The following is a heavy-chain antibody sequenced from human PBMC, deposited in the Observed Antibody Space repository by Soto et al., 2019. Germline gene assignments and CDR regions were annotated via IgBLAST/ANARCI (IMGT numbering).Heavy chain of an antibody. CDR3: ARELFDYIWGNYRFG. V-gene: IGHV3-21*01. J-gene: IGHJ4*02. CDR2: ISTSSTYI. D-gene: IGHD3-16*02. Sequence: PGGSLRLSCAASGFSFSSYGMHWVRQAPGKGLERVSYISTSSTYIYYADSVKGRFTTSRDNANNSLYLQMNSLRAEDTAVYYCARELFDYIWGNYRFGGGQRTLVTVSS. CDR1: GFSFSSYG.